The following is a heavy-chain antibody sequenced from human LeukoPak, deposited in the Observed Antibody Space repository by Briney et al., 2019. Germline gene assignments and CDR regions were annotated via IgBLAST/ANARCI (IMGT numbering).Heavy chain of an antibody. CDR3: ARDSQPLYSGSFLDY. J-gene: IGHJ4*02. Sequence: SETLSLTCTVSGGSICSSSYYWGWIRQPPGEGLEWIGYVYYTGSTYYNPSLKSRVTISVDTSKNQFSLKLSSVTAADTAVYYCARDSQPLYSGSFLDYWGQGTLVTVSS. V-gene: IGHV4-39*07. CDR1: GGSICSSSYY. CDR2: VYYTGST. D-gene: IGHD1-26*01.